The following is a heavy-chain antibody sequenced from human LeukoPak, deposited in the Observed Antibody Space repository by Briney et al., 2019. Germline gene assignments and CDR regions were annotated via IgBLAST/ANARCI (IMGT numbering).Heavy chain of an antibody. D-gene: IGHD3-10*01. CDR2: ISAYNGNT. Sequence: ASVKVSCKASGYTFTSYGISWVRQAPGQGLEWMGWISAYNGNTNYAQKLQGRVTMTTDTSTSTAYMELRSLRSDDTAVYYCARDQSPYYSSFDWFDPWGQGTLVTVSS. J-gene: IGHJ5*02. CDR3: ARDQSPYYSSFDWFDP. CDR1: GYTFTSYG. V-gene: IGHV1-18*01.